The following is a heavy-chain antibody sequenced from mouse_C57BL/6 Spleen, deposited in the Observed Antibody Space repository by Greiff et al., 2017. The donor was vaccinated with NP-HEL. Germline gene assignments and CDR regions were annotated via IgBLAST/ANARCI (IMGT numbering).Heavy chain of an antibody. CDR2: IYPGDGDT. D-gene: IGHD1-1*01. V-gene: IGHV1-82*01. Sequence: QVQLQQSGPELVKPGASVKISCKASGYAFTSSWMNWVKQRPGKGLEWIGRIYPGDGDTNYNGKFKGKATLTADKSSSTAYMQLSSLTSEDSAVYFCAGGSSSYDWGQGTTLTVSS. CDR1: GYAFTSSW. CDR3: AGGSSSYD. J-gene: IGHJ2*01.